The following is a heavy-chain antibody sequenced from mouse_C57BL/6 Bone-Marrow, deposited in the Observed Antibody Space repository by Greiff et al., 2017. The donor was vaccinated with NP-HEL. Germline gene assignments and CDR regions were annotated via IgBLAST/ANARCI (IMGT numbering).Heavy chain of an antibody. D-gene: IGHD4-1*01. J-gene: IGHJ4*01. CDR2: ISSGSSTI. CDR3: ASPWDPYYAMDY. V-gene: IGHV5-17*01. CDR1: GFTFSDYG. Sequence: EVNVVESGGGLVKPGGSLKLSCAASGFTFSDYGMHWVRQAPEKGLEWVAYISSGSSTIYYADTVKGRFTISRDNAKNTLFLQMTSLRSEDTAMYYCASPWDPYYAMDYWGQGTSVTVSS.